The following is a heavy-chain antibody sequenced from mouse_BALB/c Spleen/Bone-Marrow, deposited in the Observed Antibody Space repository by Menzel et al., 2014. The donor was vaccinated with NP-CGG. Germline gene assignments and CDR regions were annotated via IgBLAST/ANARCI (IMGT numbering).Heavy chain of an antibody. D-gene: IGHD2-10*02. CDR3: ARKYGNYRGYFDV. V-gene: IGHV1-87*01. J-gene: IGHJ1*01. CDR2: IYPGDGDT. CDR1: GYTLTSYW. Sequence: VQLQQSGAELARPGASVKLSCKASGYTLTSYWMQWVKQRPGQGLEWIGAIYPGDGDTRYTQKFKGKATLTADKSSSTAYMQLSSLASEDSAVYYCARKYGNYRGYFDVWGAGTTVTVSS.